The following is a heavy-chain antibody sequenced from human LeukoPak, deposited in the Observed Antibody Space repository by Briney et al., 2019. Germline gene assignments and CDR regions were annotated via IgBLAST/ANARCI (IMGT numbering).Heavy chain of an antibody. CDR2: ISASGSRT. Sequence: PGGSLRLSCAASGFPFYTFVMSWVRQAPGKGLEWVSSISASGSRTYFADSVKGRFTISRDNPKNTLTLQMNSLRAEDTAFYFCAKGDDYYDSRGYYASRHFESWGQATLVGVSS. CDR3: AKGDDYYDSRGYYASRHFES. V-gene: IGHV3-23*01. D-gene: IGHD3-22*01. J-gene: IGHJ4*02. CDR1: GFPFYTFV.